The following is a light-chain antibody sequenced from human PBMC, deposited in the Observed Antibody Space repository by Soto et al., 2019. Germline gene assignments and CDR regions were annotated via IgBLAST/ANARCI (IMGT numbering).Light chain of an antibody. CDR2: SNN. V-gene: IGLV1-44*01. Sequence: QSVLTQPPSASGTPGQRVTISCSGSSSNIGSEAVNWYQQRPGTAPKLLIYSNNQRPSGVLDRFSGSKSGTSASLAISGLQSEDEADYYCAAWDDSLNGPVFGGGTKLTVL. CDR3: AAWDDSLNGPV. J-gene: IGLJ3*02. CDR1: SSNIGSEA.